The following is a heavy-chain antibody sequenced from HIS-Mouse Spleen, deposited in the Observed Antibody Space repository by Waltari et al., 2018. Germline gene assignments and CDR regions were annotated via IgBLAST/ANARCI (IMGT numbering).Heavy chain of an antibody. CDR3: ARDPRWNDGIDY. CDR1: GGSISSSSYY. CDR2: IYYSGST. J-gene: IGHJ4*02. V-gene: IGHV4-39*07. Sequence: QLQLQESGPGLVKPSETLSLTCTVSGGSISSSSYYLGCIRQPPGKGLEWIGSIYYSGSTYYNPSLKSRVTISVDTSKNQFSLKLSSVTAADTAVYYCARDPRWNDGIDYWGQGTLVTVSS. D-gene: IGHD1-1*01.